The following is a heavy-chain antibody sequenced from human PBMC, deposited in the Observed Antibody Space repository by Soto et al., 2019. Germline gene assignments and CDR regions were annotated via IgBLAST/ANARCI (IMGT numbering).Heavy chain of an antibody. CDR3: ARADSSGYPYYFDY. V-gene: IGHV4-30-2*01. Sequence: SETLSLTCAVSGGSISSGGYSWSWIRQPPGKGLEWIGYIYHSGSTYYNPSLKSRVTISVDTSKNQFSLKLSSVTAADTAVYYCARADSSGYPYYFDYWGQGTLVTVSS. D-gene: IGHD3-22*01. CDR1: GGSISSGGYS. J-gene: IGHJ4*02. CDR2: IYHSGST.